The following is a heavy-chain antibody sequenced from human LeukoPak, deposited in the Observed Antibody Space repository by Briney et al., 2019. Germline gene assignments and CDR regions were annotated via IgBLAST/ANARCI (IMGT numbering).Heavy chain of an antibody. J-gene: IGHJ3*02. CDR3: ARDWITAVDTFDI. CDR1: GGSISSGDYY. V-gene: IGHV4-30-2*01. D-gene: IGHD2-2*03. Sequence: SETLSLTCIVSGGSISSGDYYWSWIRQPPGKGLEWIGYINHSGSTYYKPSLKSRVTISVDTSKNQFSLKLSSVTAADTAVYYCARDWITAVDTFDIWGQGTMVTVSS. CDR2: INHSGST.